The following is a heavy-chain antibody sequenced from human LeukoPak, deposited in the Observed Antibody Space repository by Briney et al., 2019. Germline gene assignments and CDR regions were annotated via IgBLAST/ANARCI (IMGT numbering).Heavy chain of an antibody. Sequence: PGGSLRLSCAASGFTFSDYYMSWIRQAPGKGLEWVSYISSSGSTIYYADSVKGRFTISRDNAKNSLYLQMNSLRAEDTAVYFCARAITGDPRYFDYWGQGTLVTVSS. J-gene: IGHJ4*02. D-gene: IGHD7-27*01. CDR1: GFTFSDYY. V-gene: IGHV3-11*01. CDR3: ARAITGDPRYFDY. CDR2: ISSSGSTI.